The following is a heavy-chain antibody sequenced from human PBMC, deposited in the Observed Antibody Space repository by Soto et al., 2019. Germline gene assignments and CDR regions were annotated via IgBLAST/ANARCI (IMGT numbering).Heavy chain of an antibody. CDR3: ARHLFLGYRGYDFPVHFDY. CDR1: GGSISSSSYY. Sequence: PSETLSLTCTVSGGSISSSSYYWGWIRQPPGKGLEWIGSIYYSGSTYYNPSLKSRVTISVDTSKNQFSLKLSSVTAADTAVYYCARHLFLGYRGYDFPVHFDYWGQGTLVT. CDR2: IYYSGST. D-gene: IGHD5-12*01. J-gene: IGHJ4*02. V-gene: IGHV4-39*01.